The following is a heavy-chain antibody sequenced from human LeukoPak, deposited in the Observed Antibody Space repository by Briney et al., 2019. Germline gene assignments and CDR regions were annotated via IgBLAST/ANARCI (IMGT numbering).Heavy chain of an antibody. CDR2: ISSSSSYT. V-gene: IGHV3-11*05. CDR3: ARVRIRSPFDI. Sequence: PGGSLKLSCAASGFTFSDYYMSWIRQAPGKGREWVSYISSSSSYTNYADSVKGRFTISRDNAKNSLYLQMNSLRAEDTAVYYCARVRIRSPFDIWGQGTMVTVSS. D-gene: IGHD2/OR15-2a*01. CDR1: GFTFSDYY. J-gene: IGHJ3*02.